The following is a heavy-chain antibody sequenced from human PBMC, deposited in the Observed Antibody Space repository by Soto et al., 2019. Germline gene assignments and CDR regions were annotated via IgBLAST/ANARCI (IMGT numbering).Heavy chain of an antibody. CDR1: GYTFNTYG. V-gene: IGHV1-8*02. CDR2: MNPNSGNT. Sequence: GASVKVSCKTSGYTFNTYGINWVRQAPGQGLELMGWMNPNSGNTGNAQKFQGRVTMTRNTSISTAYMELSSLRSEDTAVYYCARVRRTGTTKSGYYYGMDVWGQGTTVTVSS. CDR3: ARVRRTGTTKSGYYYGMDV. J-gene: IGHJ6*02. D-gene: IGHD1-7*01.